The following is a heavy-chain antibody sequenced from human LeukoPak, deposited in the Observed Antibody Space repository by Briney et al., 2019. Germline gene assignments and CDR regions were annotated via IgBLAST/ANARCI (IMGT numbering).Heavy chain of an antibody. CDR1: GFTFDDYA. V-gene: IGHV3-9*01. Sequence: PGGSLRLSCAASGFTFDDYAMHWVRQAPGKGLEWVSGISWNSGSIGYADSVKGRLTISRDNAKNSLYLQMNSLRAEDTALYYCAKDHCSGGSCTFDYWGQGTLVTVSS. CDR3: AKDHCSGGSCTFDY. J-gene: IGHJ4*02. CDR2: ISWNSGSI. D-gene: IGHD2-15*01.